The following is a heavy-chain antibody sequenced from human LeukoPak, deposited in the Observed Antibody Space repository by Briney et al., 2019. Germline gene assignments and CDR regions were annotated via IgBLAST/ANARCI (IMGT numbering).Heavy chain of an antibody. D-gene: IGHD3-10*01. CDR2: IYSGGST. CDR1: GFTVSSNY. Sequence: GGSLRLSCAASGFTVSSNYMSWVRQAPGRGLEWVSVIYSGGSTYYADSVKGRFTISRDNSKNTLYLQMNSLRAEDTAVYYCARDRIYYGSGRSSDYWGQGTLVTVSS. J-gene: IGHJ4*02. V-gene: IGHV3-66*01. CDR3: ARDRIYYGSGRSSDY.